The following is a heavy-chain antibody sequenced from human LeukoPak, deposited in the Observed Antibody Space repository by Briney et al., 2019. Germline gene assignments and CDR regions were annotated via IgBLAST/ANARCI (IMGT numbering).Heavy chain of an antibody. CDR1: GFTFSSYW. J-gene: IGHJ4*02. CDR2: INSDGSGT. V-gene: IGHV3-74*01. CDR3: ARDPGYYYDNSGTPADF. D-gene: IGHD3-22*01. Sequence: GGSLRLSCAASGFTFSSYWMHWVRHAPGKGLVWVSRINSDGSGTSYADSVKGRFTISRDNAKNTLYLQMNSLRAEDTAVYYCARDPGYYYDNSGTPADFWGQGALVTVSS.